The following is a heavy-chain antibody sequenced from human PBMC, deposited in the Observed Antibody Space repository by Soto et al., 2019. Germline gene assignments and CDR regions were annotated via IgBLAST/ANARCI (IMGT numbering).Heavy chain of an antibody. CDR2: IYSGGST. CDR3: ARDPSMGGNSLYSDY. CDR1: GFTVSSNY. Sequence: EVQLVESGGGLVQPGGSLRLSCAASGFTVSSNYMSWVRQAPGKGLEWVSVIYSGGSTYYADSVKGRFTISRDNSKNTLYLQMNSLRAEDTAVYYCARDPSMGGNSLYSDYWGQGTLVTVSS. D-gene: IGHD1-26*01. V-gene: IGHV3-66*01. J-gene: IGHJ4*02.